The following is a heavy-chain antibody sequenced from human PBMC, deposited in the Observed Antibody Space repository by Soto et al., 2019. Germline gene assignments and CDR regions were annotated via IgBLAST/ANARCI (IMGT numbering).Heavy chain of an antibody. CDR2: MNPNSGNT. CDR3: ARRSQKSAADAFDI. Sequence: ASVKVSCKASGYTFTSYAISWVRQAPGQGLEWMGWMNPNSGNTGYAQKFQGRVTMTRNTPISTAYMELSSLRSEDTAVYYCARRSQKSAADAFDIWGQGTMVTVS. D-gene: IGHD2-15*01. J-gene: IGHJ3*02. CDR1: GYTFTSYA. V-gene: IGHV1-8*01.